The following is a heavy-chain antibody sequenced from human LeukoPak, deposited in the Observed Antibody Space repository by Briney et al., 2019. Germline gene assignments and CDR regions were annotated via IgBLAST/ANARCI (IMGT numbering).Heavy chain of an antibody. CDR2: INPNSGGT. CDR3: TRGVAVTNSRHFDL. D-gene: IGHD2-21*02. CDR1: GYIFTDYY. Sequence: ASVKVSCKASGYIFTDYYIHWVRQTPGQGLEWMGWINPNSGGTIYGQKFQGRVTMTRDTSISTTYMEVASLTSDDTAIYYCTRGVAVTNSRHFDLWGQGTLVTVSS. V-gene: IGHV1-2*02. J-gene: IGHJ4*02.